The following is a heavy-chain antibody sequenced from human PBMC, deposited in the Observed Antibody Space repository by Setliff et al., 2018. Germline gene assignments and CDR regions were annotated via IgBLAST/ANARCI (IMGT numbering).Heavy chain of an antibody. V-gene: IGHV1-69*05. CDR1: GGTFSSYG. CDR3: ARTPFYGSGSYLFDY. Sequence: SVKVSCKASGGTFSSYGISWVRQAPGQGLEWMGGIIPIFGTANYAQKFQGRVTITTDESTSTAYMELSSLRSEDTAVYYCARTPFYGSGSYLFDYWGQGTLVTVSS. D-gene: IGHD3-10*01. CDR2: IIPIFGTA. J-gene: IGHJ4*02.